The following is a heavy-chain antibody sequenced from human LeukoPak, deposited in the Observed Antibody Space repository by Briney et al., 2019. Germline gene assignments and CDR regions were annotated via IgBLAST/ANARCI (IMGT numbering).Heavy chain of an antibody. J-gene: IGHJ5*02. CDR3: ARDQVAAGYVDWFDP. CDR2: ISYDGSNK. V-gene: IGHV3-30-3*01. CDR1: GFTSSSYV. D-gene: IGHD2-15*01. Sequence: GRSLRLSCAAYGFTSSSYVMHWDRQAPGKGLEWVAVISYDGSNKYYADSVKGRFTISRDNSKNTLYLQMNSLRAEDTAVYYCARDQVAAGYVDWFDPWGQGTLVTVSS.